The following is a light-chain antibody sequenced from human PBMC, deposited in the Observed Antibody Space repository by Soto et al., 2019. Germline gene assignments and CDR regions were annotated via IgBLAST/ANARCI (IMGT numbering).Light chain of an antibody. CDR1: QTVLYSSNNKNH. V-gene: IGKV4-1*01. CDR2: WAS. CDR3: QQYYSTPRT. J-gene: IGKJ1*01. Sequence: DIVMTQSPDSLSVSLGERATINCKSSQTVLYSSNNKNHLAWYQQRPGQPPKLLFSWASTRESGLSDRFSASGSGTYFPLSIGSLQAEDVAVYYCQQYYSTPRTLGQGNKVDLK.